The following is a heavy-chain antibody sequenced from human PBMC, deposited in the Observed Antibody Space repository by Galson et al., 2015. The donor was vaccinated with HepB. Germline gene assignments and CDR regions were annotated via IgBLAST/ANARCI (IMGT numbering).Heavy chain of an antibody. J-gene: IGHJ6*02. V-gene: IGHV1-69*13. CDR3: ARDPQATDDYGDYGGYYYYGMDV. CDR1: GGTFSSYA. Sequence: SVKVSCKASGGTFSSYAISWVRQAPGQGLEWMGGIIPIFGTANYAQRFQGRVTITADESTSTAYMELSSLRSEDTAVYYCARDPQATDDYGDYGGYYYYGMDVWGQGTTVTVSS. CDR2: IIPIFGTA. D-gene: IGHD4-17*01.